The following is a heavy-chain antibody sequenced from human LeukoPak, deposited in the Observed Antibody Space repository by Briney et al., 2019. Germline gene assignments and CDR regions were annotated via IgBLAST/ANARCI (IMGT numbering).Heavy chain of an antibody. CDR3: ARGIFGVTSFDY. V-gene: IGHV3-21*01. CDR1: GFTFSSYS. Sequence: GGSLRLSCAASGFTFSSYSMNWVRQAPGKGLEWVSSISSSSSSYIYYADSVKGRFTISRDNAKNSLYLQMNSLRAEDTAVYYCARGIFGVTSFDYWGQGTLVTVSS. D-gene: IGHD3-3*01. CDR2: ISSSSSSYI. J-gene: IGHJ4*02.